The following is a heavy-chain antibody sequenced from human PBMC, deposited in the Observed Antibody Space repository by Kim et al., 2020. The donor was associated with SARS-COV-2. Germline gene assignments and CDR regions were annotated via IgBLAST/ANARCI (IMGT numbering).Heavy chain of an antibody. CDR3: TPRPVGGYAGALY. V-gene: IGHV3-23*01. D-gene: IGHD1-26*01. CDR2: INIGGDRT. CDR1: GFTFSNYA. Sequence: GGSLRLSCAASGFTFSNYAMSWVRQAPGKGLEWVSTINIGGDRTYYADSVKGRFTISRDNSKNTLYLQMNSLRGEDTAVYYCTPRPVGGYAGALYWGQGTLVTVSS. J-gene: IGHJ4*02.